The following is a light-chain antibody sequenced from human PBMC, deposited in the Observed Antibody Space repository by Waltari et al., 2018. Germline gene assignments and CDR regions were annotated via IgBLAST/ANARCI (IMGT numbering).Light chain of an antibody. J-gene: IGKJ4*01. CDR3: QYYGWSPLT. CDR2: GAS. Sequence: EIVLTQSPGTLSLSPGERATLSCRASQIVTNTYLAWYQQKPGQSPRLLIYGASTGATGIPDRFGGSGSGTDFSLTISRLEPEDFAVYYWQYYGWSPLTFGGGTKVEIK. V-gene: IGKV3-20*01. CDR1: QIVTNTY.